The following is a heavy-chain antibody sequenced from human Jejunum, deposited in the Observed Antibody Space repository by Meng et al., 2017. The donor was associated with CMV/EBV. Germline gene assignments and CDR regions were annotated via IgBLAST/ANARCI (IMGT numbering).Heavy chain of an antibody. V-gene: IGHV4-39*07. J-gene: IGHJ5*02. Sequence: QLQLAGPGPGLVKPSETLSLTCTVSGDSITSNTFYWGWIRQPPGKGLEWIGSIYSSGSTYYNPSLKSRVTISIDTSKNQFSLKLTSVTAADTAVYYCARDCCSYRSWFDPWGQGTLVTVSS. D-gene: IGHD2-2*01. CDR1: GDSITSNTFY. CDR2: IYSSGST. CDR3: ARDCCSYRSWFDP.